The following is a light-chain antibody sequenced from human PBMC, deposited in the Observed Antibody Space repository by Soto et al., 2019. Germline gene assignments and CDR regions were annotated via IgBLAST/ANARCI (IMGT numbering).Light chain of an antibody. J-gene: IGKJ3*01. CDR2: AAS. Sequence: DIQLTQSPSFLSASVGDRVTITCRASQGISSYLAWYQQKPGKAPKLLIYAASTLQSGVPSRFRGSGSGTEFTLTISSLQAEDFATYYCQHRDTFGPGTKVDIK. V-gene: IGKV1-9*01. CDR3: QHRDT. CDR1: QGISSY.